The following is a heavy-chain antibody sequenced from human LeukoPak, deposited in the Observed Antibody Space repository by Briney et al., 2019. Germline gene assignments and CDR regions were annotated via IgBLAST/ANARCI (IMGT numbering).Heavy chain of an antibody. V-gene: IGHV3-48*03. CDR2: ISSSGYSI. J-gene: IGHJ4*02. CDR3: AREGSSYAPSQPFYFDS. D-gene: IGHD3-10*01. CDR1: GFTFSTDD. Sequence: GGSLRLSCAASGFTFSTDDMNWIRQAPGKGLEWVSHISSSGYSIYYADSVKGRFTISRDNANKSLYLQMNSLRAEDTAVYYCAREGSSYAPSQPFYFDSWGQGTLVTVSS.